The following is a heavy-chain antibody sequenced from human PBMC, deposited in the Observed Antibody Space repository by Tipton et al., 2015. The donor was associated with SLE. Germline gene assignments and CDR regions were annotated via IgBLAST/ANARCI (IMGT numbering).Heavy chain of an antibody. CDR1: GFTFSSYG. D-gene: IGHD6-13*01. V-gene: IGHV3-30*02. Sequence: GSLRLSCAASGFTFSSYGMHWVRQAPGKGLEWVTFIRYDGSNKYYADSVKGRFTISRDNSKNTLYLQMNSLRGEDTAVYYCAKGRIAAAGMASFDYWGQGTLVTVSS. J-gene: IGHJ4*02. CDR3: AKGRIAAAGMASFDY. CDR2: IRYDGSNK.